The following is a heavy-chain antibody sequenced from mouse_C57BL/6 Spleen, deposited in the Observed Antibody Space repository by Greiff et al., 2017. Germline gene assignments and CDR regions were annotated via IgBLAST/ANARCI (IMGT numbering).Heavy chain of an antibody. J-gene: IGHJ2*01. CDR3: ARRDSSGFDY. V-gene: IGHV1-81*01. Sequence: VQVVESGAELARPGASVKLSCKASGYTFTSYGISWVKQRTGQGLEWIGEIYPRSGNTYYNEKFKGKATLTADKSSSTAYMELRSLTSEDSAVYFCARRDSSGFDYWGQGTTLTVSS. D-gene: IGHD3-2*02. CDR1: GYTFTSYG. CDR2: IYPRSGNT.